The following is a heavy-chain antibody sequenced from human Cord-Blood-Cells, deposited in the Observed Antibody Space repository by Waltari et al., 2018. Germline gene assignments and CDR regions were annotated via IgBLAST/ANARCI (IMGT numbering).Heavy chain of an antibody. Sequence: EVPLLESGGGLVQPGGSLRLSCAASGFTFSSYAMSWVRQAPGKGLEWVSAISGSGGSTYYADSVKGRFTISRDNSKNTLYLQMNSLRAEDTAVYYCAKAGRWLQNWNWFDPWGQGTLVTVSS. J-gene: IGHJ5*02. V-gene: IGHV3-23*01. D-gene: IGHD5-12*01. CDR1: GFTFSSYA. CDR2: ISGSGGST. CDR3: AKAGRWLQNWNWFDP.